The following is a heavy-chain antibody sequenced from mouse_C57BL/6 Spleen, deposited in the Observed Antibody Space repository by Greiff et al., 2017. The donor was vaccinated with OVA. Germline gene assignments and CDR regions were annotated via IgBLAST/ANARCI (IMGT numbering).Heavy chain of an antibody. D-gene: IGHD1-1*01. CDR1: GYTFTSYW. CDR3: ARVGPYYQNDFDY. CDR2: IDPSDSYT. V-gene: IGHV1-50*01. Sequence: QVQLQQPGAELVKPGASVKLSCKASGYTFTSYWMQWVKQRPGQGLEWIGEIDPSDSYTNYNQKFKGKATLTVDTSSSTAYMQLSSLTSEDSAVYYCARVGPYYQNDFDYWGKGTTLTVSS. J-gene: IGHJ2*01.